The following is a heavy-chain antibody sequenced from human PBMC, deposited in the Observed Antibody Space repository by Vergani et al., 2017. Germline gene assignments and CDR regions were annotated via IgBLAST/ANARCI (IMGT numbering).Heavy chain of an antibody. V-gene: IGHV3-23*01. Sequence: EVLLLESGGGLVQPGGSLRLSCAASGFTFSSYALSWVRQAPGKGLEWVSGISGSGGSTYYADSVKGRFTLSRDNSKNTLYLQMNSLRAEDTAVYYCAKVSRDGYNLYQFDYWGQGTLVTVSS. CDR2: ISGSGGST. CDR3: AKVSRDGYNLYQFDY. D-gene: IGHD5-24*01. J-gene: IGHJ4*02. CDR1: GFTFSSYA.